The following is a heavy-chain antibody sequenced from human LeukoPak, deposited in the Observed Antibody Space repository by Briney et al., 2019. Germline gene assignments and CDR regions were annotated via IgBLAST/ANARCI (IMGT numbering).Heavy chain of an antibody. CDR3: AIYVDTAMVIDS. V-gene: IGHV1-2*02. CDR2: INPNSGGT. CDR1: GYTFTGYY. J-gene: IGHJ5*01. D-gene: IGHD5-18*01. Sequence: ASVKVSCKASGYTFTGYYMHWVRQAPGQGLGWMGWINPNSGGTNYAQKFQGRVTMTRDTSISTAYMELSRLRSDDTAVYYCAIYVDTAMVIDSWGQGTLVTVSS.